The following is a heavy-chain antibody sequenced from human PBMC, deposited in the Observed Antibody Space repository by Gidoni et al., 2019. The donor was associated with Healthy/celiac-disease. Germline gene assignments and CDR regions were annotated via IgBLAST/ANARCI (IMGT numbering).Heavy chain of an antibody. Sequence: QVQLVQSGAEVKKPGASVKVSCKASGYPFTSYAINWVRQATGQGLEWMGWMNPNSGNTGYAQKFQGRVTMTRNTSISTAYMELSSLRSEDTAVYYCARSRYCSGGSCYSDWFDPWGQGTLVTVSS. CDR1: GYPFTSYA. CDR2: MNPNSGNT. D-gene: IGHD2-15*01. J-gene: IGHJ5*02. CDR3: ARSRYCSGGSCYSDWFDP. V-gene: IGHV1-8*01.